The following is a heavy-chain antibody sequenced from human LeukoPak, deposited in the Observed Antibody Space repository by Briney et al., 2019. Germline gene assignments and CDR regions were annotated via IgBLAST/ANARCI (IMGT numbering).Heavy chain of an antibody. CDR2: ISGSGDNT. Sequence: PGGSLRLSCAASGFTFSSYAMNWVRQAPGKGLEWVSAISGSGDNTYYADSVKGRFTISRDNSKNTLYLQMDSLRAEDTAVYYYAKERYSSGWYAYMDVWGKGTTVTVSS. J-gene: IGHJ6*04. D-gene: IGHD6-19*01. CDR3: AKERYSSGWYAYMDV. CDR1: GFTFSSYA. V-gene: IGHV3-23*01.